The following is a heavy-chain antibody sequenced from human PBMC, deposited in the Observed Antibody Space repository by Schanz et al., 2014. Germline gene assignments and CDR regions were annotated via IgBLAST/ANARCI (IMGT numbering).Heavy chain of an antibody. V-gene: IGHV3-33*06. J-gene: IGHJ4*02. CDR2: IWYDGNNK. Sequence: VQLVESGGGLIQPGGSLRLSCAVSGFTVNTNYMSWVRQAPGKGLEWVAVIWYDGNNKYYADSVKGRFTISRDNSKNILYLQMNSLRAEDTAVYYCAKDLPSDYYIAYWGQGTLVTVSS. CDR3: AKDLPSDYYIAY. CDR1: GFTVNTNY. D-gene: IGHD3-22*01.